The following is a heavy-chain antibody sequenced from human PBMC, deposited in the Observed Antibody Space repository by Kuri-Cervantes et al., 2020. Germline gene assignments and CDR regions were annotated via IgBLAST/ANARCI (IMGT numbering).Heavy chain of an antibody. V-gene: IGHV1-69*13. CDR1: GGTFSSYA. CDR3: ATDGVVVISTGAFDI. Sequence: SVKVSCKASGGTFSSYAFSWLRQAPGQGLEWMGGIIPMFGTPNHAQKFQGRVTITADESTSTAYMELSSLRSEDTAVYYCATDGVVVISTGAFDIWGQGTMVTVSS. J-gene: IGHJ3*02. D-gene: IGHD3-22*01. CDR2: IIPMFGTP.